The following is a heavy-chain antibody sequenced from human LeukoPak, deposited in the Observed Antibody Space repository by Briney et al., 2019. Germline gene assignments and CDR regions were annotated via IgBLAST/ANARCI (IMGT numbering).Heavy chain of an antibody. V-gene: IGHV1-18*04. J-gene: IGHJ4*02. CDR1: GYTFTSYG. CDR2: ISAYNGNT. CDR3: ARVSHPTDYGDASFDY. Sequence: ASVKVSCKASGYTFTSYGISWVRQAPGQGLEWMGWISAYNGNTNYAQKLQGRVTMTTDTSTSTAYMELRSLRSDDTAVYYCARVSHPTDYGDASFDYWGQGTLVTVSS. D-gene: IGHD4-17*01.